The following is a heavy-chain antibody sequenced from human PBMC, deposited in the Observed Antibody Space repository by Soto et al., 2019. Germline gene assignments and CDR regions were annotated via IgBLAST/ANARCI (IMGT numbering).Heavy chain of an antibody. J-gene: IGHJ4*02. CDR2: IYPDDSDT. CDR3: ARLIQLREADY. D-gene: IGHD3-3*01. Sequence: GESLKISCKGSGYRFTNYWIGWVRQMPGKGLEWMGIIYPDDSDTRYSPSFQGQVTISADKSISTAYLQWSSLKASDTAMYYCARLIQLREADYWGQGTLVTVSS. CDR1: GYRFTNYW. V-gene: IGHV5-51*01.